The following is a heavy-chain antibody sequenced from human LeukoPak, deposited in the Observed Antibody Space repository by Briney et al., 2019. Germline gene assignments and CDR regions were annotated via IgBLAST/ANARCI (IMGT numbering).Heavy chain of an antibody. V-gene: IGHV3-21*01. CDR3: VGNQDFWRGYHAFEY. CDR2: TTPSTDST. CDR1: GLVFSTYT. Sequence: PGGSLRLSCAASGLVFSTYTMSWVRQSPGKGLEWVSSTTPSTDSTNYADSVQGRFTISRDNAKKSAYLQMNSLRVEDTAVYFCVGNQDFWRGYHAFEYWGQGILVTVSS. D-gene: IGHD3-3*01. J-gene: IGHJ4*02.